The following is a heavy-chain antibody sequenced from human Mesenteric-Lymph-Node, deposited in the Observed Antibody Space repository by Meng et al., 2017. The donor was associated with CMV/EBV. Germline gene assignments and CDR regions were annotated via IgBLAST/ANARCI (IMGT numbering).Heavy chain of an antibody. Sequence: GGSLRLSCTASGFTFSTYWMNWVRQAPGKGLEWVATLNHDGSEEYCVDSVKGRFTISRDNAKKSLFLQMNSLRGEDTAVNYCARGTGEPGMDYWGQGALVTVSS. J-gene: IGHJ4*02. V-gene: IGHV3-7*01. D-gene: IGHD1-1*01. CDR2: LNHDGSEE. CDR1: GFTFSTYW. CDR3: ARGTGEPGMDY.